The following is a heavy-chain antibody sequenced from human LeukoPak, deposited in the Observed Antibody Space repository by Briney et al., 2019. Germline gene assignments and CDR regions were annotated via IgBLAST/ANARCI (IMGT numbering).Heavy chain of an antibody. CDR1: GGTFSSYA. Sequence: SVKVSCKASGGTFSSYAISWVRQAPGQGLEWMGGIIPIFGTANYAQKFQGRVTITADESTSTAYMELSSLRSEDTAVYYCASGWELLRRTAEYSQHWGQGTLVTVSS. D-gene: IGHD1-26*01. CDR3: ASGWELLRRTAEYSQH. CDR2: IIPIFGTA. V-gene: IGHV1-69*13. J-gene: IGHJ1*01.